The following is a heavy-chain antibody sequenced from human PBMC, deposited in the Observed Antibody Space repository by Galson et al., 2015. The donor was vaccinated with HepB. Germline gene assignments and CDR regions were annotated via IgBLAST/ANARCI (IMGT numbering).Heavy chain of an antibody. D-gene: IGHD6-13*01. J-gene: IGHJ6*02. CDR3: AKDLRYTSRPGNMDV. CDR2: ISGSGNKT. Sequence: SLRLSCAASGFTFRNYAMSWVRLVPGKGLEWVSGISGSGNKTFYAGSVKGRFTISRDNSKNTLYLQMNSLRAEDTAIYFCAKDLRYTSRPGNMDVWGQGTTVTVS. CDR1: GFTFRNYA. V-gene: IGHV3-23*01.